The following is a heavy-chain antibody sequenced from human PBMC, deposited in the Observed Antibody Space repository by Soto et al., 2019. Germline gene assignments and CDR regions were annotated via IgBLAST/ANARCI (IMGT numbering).Heavy chain of an antibody. CDR3: ARGGWRRIDY. CDR2: TYYSGST. J-gene: IGHJ4*02. D-gene: IGHD3-3*01. V-gene: IGHV4-59*08. CDR1: GGSISSYY. Sequence: QVQLQESGPGLMKPSETLSLTCTVSGGSISSYYWSWIRQPPGKGLEWIGYTYYSGSTNYNPSLKSRVTISVDTSKNQFSLKLSSVTAADTAVYYCARGGWRRIDYWGQGTLVTVSS.